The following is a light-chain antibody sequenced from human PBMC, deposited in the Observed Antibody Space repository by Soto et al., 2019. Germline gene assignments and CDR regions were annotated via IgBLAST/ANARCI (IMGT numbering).Light chain of an antibody. CDR3: QQYGSSPNT. CDR1: QSVSINY. V-gene: IGKV3-20*01. J-gene: IGKJ5*01. Sequence: EIVLTQSPGTLSLSPGERATPSCRASQSVSINYLAWYQQKPGQAPRLLIYGVSTRATGIPDRFSGSGSGTDFALTISRLEPEDFAVYYCQQYGSSPNTFGQGTRLEIK. CDR2: GVS.